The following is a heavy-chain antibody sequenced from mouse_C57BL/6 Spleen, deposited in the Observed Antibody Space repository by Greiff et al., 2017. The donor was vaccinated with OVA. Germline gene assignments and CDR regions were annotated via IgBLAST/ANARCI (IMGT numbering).Heavy chain of an antibody. CDR3: ASLIYYYGSSHYFDY. V-gene: IGHV3-6*01. D-gene: IGHD1-1*01. CDR1: GYSITSGYY. CDR2: ISYDGSN. J-gene: IGHJ2*01. Sequence: EVKLEESGPGLVKPSQSLSLTCSVTGYSITSGYYWNWIRQFPGNKLEWMGYISYDGSNNYNPSLTNRISITRDTSKNQFFLKLNSVTTEDTATYYCASLIYYYGSSHYFDYWGQGTTLTVSS.